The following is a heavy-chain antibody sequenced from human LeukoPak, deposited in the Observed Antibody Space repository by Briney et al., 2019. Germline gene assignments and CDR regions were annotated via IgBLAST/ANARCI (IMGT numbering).Heavy chain of an antibody. CDR3: ARTGGAGSPSDT. Sequence: GSLRLSCAASGFIFSDYYMTWIRQAPGKGLEWVSYISSSGSITYYADSVKGRFTISRDNAKSSLYLEMNSLRDDDTAVYFCARTGGAGSPSDTWGQGTLVTVSS. D-gene: IGHD3-10*01. V-gene: IGHV3-11*01. J-gene: IGHJ5*02. CDR1: GFIFSDYY. CDR2: ISSSGSIT.